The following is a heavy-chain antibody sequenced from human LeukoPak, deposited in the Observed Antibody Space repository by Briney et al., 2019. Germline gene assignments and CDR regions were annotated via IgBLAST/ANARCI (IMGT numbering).Heavy chain of an antibody. CDR3: ARVRYDSGWYDY. V-gene: IGHV3-48*04. CDR2: ITAGGSSI. CDR1: GFTFSAYA. D-gene: IGHD6-19*01. J-gene: IGHJ4*02. Sequence: GGSLRLSCAASGFTFSAYAMTWVRQAAGKGLECVSHITAGGSSIFYADSVKGRFTISRDNAKNSLYLQMNSLRAEDSAVYYCARVRYDSGWYDYWGQGALVTVSS.